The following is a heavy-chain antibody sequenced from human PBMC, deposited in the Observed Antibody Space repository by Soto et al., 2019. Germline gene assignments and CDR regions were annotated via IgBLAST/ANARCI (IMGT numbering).Heavy chain of an antibody. J-gene: IGHJ4*02. V-gene: IGHV3-11*01. Sequence: QVQLVESGGGLVKPGGSLRLSCAASGFTFSDYYMSWVRQAPGKGLEGVAYISSGGSTINYADSVKGRFTITRDNAKNLLYLQMDSLGAEDPAGYYCARSGSIGMYYIDFWGQGTLVTVSS. CDR2: ISSGGSTI. CDR1: GFTFSDYY. CDR3: ARSGSIGMYYIDF. D-gene: IGHD6-13*01.